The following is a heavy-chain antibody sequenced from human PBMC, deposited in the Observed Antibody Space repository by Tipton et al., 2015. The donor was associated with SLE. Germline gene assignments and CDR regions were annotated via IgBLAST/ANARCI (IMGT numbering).Heavy chain of an antibody. D-gene: IGHD5-24*01. Sequence: QLVQSGAEVKKPGASVKVSCKASGYTFTSYAISWVRQAPGQGLELMGWISASYGKSKYVQKFQDRVTMTTDTSTRTAYMELRSLRSDDTAIYYCARTYWDGYNFYDAFDVWGQGTLVTVSP. V-gene: IGHV1-18*01. CDR2: ISASYGKS. J-gene: IGHJ3*01. CDR3: ARTYWDGYNFYDAFDV. CDR1: GYTFTSYA.